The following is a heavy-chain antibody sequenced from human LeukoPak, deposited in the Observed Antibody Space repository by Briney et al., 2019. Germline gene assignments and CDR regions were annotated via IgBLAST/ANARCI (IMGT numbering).Heavy chain of an antibody. D-gene: IGHD2-2*01. V-gene: IGHV3-48*03. CDR1: GFTFSSYE. CDR3: ARDGSSAAVDY. J-gene: IGHJ4*02. Sequence: GGSLRLSCAASGFTFSSYEMNWVRQAPGKGLEWVSYISSSGSTIYYADSVKGRFTISRDNAKNSLYLQMNSLRAEDTAVYYCARDGSSAAVDYWGQGTLVTVSS. CDR2: ISSSGSTI.